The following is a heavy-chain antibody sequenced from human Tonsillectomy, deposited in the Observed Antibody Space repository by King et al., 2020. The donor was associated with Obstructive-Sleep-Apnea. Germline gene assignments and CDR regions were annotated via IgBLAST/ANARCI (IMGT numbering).Heavy chain of an antibody. CDR2: IYYSGST. CDR1: GGSISSSSYY. J-gene: IGHJ5*02. D-gene: IGHD3-9*01. V-gene: IGHV4-39*07. Sequence: QLQESGPGLVKPSETLSLTCTVSGGSISSSSYYWGWIRQPPGKGLEWIGSIYYSGSTYYNPSLKSRVTISVDTSKNQFSLKLSSVTAADTAVYYCAREMSADETYYDILTGPKPPRWFDPWGQGTLVTVSS. CDR3: AREMSADETYYDILTGPKPPRWFDP.